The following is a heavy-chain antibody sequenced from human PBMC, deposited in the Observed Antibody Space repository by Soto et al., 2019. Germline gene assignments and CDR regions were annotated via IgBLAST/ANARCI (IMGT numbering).Heavy chain of an antibody. Sequence: QVKLVQSGAEVKKPGSSVKVSCKASGGTFSSYAISWVRQAPGQGLEWMGGIIPIFGTADYAQKFQGRVTITADESTSTGNMELSSLRSVDTAVYYCASHYDSSGYYYRGLDYWGQGTLVTVSS. V-gene: IGHV1-69*12. CDR1: GGTFSSYA. D-gene: IGHD3-22*01. CDR3: ASHYDSSGYYYRGLDY. J-gene: IGHJ4*02. CDR2: IIPIFGTA.